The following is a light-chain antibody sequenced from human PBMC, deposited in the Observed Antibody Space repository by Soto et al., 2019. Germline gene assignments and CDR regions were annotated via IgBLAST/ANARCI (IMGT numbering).Light chain of an antibody. CDR1: QSISSY. CDR3: QQSYSTPRT. Sequence: IHMTHSPSSLSASVLYRVSITFLASQSISSYLNWYQQKPGKAPKLLIYAASSLQSGVPSRFSGSGSGTDFTLTISSLQPEDFATYYCQQSYSTPRTFGQGTKVDI. J-gene: IGKJ1*01. V-gene: IGKV1-39*01. CDR2: AAS.